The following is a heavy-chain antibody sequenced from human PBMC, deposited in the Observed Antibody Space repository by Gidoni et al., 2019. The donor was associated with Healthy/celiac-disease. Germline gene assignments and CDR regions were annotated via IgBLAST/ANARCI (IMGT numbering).Heavy chain of an antibody. CDR3: ARDGWFYGMDV. D-gene: IGHD6-19*01. CDR1: GGSISSGSYY. CDR2: IYTSGST. Sequence: QLQLQESGPGLVKPSQTLSLPCPVSGGSISSGSYYWSWIRQPAGKGLEWIGRIYTSGSTNYNPSLKSRVTISVDTSKNQFSLKLSSVTAADTAVYYCARDGWFYGMDVWGQGTTVTVSS. V-gene: IGHV4-61*02. J-gene: IGHJ6*02.